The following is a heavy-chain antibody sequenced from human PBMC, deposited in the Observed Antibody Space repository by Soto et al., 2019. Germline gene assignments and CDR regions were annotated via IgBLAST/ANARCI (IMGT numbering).Heavy chain of an antibody. V-gene: IGHV2-5*02. Sequence: QISLKESGPTLVKPTQPLTLTCTFSGFSLSTSGVGVGWIRQPPGKALEWLALIYWDDDKRYSPSLKSRLTMTKDTSKNPVVLTMTNMDPVETGTYYCAHYDLQHWGQGTLVIVSS. CDR2: IYWDDDK. CDR1: GFSLSTSGVG. J-gene: IGHJ1*01. CDR3: AHYDLQH.